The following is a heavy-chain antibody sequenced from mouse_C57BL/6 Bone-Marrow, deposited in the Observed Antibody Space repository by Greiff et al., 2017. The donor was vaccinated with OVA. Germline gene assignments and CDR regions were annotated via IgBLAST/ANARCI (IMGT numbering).Heavy chain of an antibody. V-gene: IGHV1-81*01. Sequence: VQLKQSGAELARPGASVKLSCKASGYTFTSYGISWVKQRTGQGLEWIGEIYPRSGNTYYNEKFKGKATLTADKSSSTAYMELRSLTSEDSAVYFCAREGYGNSLAYWGQGTLVTVSA. J-gene: IGHJ3*01. CDR1: GYTFTSYG. CDR3: AREGYGNSLAY. D-gene: IGHD2-1*01. CDR2: IYPRSGNT.